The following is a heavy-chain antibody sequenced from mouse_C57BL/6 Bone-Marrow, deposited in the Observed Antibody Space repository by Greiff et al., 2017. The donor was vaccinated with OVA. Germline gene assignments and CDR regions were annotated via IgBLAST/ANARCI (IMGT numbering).Heavy chain of an antibody. J-gene: IGHJ1*03. CDR1: GFTFSDYG. Sequence: EVQLVESGGGLVKPGGSLKLSCAASGFTFSDYGMHWVRQAPEKGLEWVAYISSGSSTIYYADTVKGRFTISRDNAKNTLFLQMTSLRSEDTAMYYCARRELRYFDVWGTGTTVTVSS. CDR3: ARRELRYFDV. CDR2: ISSGSSTI. V-gene: IGHV5-17*01. D-gene: IGHD1-1*01.